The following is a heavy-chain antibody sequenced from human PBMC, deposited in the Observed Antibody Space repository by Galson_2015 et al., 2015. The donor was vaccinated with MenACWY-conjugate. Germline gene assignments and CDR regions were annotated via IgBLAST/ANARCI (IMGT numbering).Heavy chain of an antibody. Sequence: SETLSLTCAVSGGSFSTSYWSWIRQPPGEGLEWIAYIYYSGSTNYNPSLKSRVTISVDTSKNQFSLKLTSVTAADTAVYYCARLLGDSDYFDYWGQGTLVTVSS. J-gene: IGHJ4*02. V-gene: IGHV4-59*08. CDR3: ARLLGDSDYFDY. CDR1: GGSFSTSY. CDR2: IYYSGST. D-gene: IGHD6-13*01.